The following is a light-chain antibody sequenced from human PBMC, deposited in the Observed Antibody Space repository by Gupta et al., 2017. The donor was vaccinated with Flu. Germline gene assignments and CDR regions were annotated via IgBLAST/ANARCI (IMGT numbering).Light chain of an antibody. CDR2: EVS. CDR1: SSDVGAFNF. V-gene: IGLV2-14*01. CDR3: NSYTNTALRV. Sequence: SITISCTGTSSDVGAFNFVSGYQQHPGKAPKLIIYEVSNRPTGVSNRFSASKSGNTASLTISGLQAEDEADYYCNSYTNTALRVFGGGTKVTVL. J-gene: IGLJ3*02.